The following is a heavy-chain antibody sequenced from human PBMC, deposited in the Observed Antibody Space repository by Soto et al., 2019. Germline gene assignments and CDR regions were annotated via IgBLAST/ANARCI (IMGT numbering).Heavy chain of an antibody. CDR2: IKQDGSEK. CDR1: GFTFSSYW. V-gene: IGHV3-7*04. D-gene: IGHD3-10*01. CDR3: EKDRGGIWFAP. J-gene: IGHJ5*02. Sequence: EVQLLESGGGVVQPGGSLRLSCAAYGFTFSSYWMSCVRQAPGKGLEWVANIKQDGSEKYYVDSVQGRFNIFRDNAKNSLYLQMTSLRTKETAVYYCEKDRGGIWFAPWGQGTLVTVSS.